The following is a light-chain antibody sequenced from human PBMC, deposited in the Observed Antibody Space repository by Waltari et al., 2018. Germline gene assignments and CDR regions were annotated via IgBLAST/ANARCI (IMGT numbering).Light chain of an antibody. Sequence: EIVLTQSPGTPSLSPAERVTLSCRASQSIGTFLAWYQQKPGQPPRLLIYGASIRAAGIPDRVSGSGSGTDFSLTISRLEPEDFAVYYCQHYVRLPVTFGQGTKVQIK. J-gene: IGKJ1*01. V-gene: IGKV3-20*01. CDR2: GAS. CDR1: QSIGTF. CDR3: QHYVRLPVT.